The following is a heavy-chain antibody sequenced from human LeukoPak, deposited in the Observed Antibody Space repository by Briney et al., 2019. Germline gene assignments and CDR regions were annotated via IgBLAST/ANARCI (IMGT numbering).Heavy chain of an antibody. J-gene: IGHJ4*02. CDR1: GFTFSSYA. CDR3: AKDFGGAADY. CDR2: ISYDGSNK. D-gene: IGHD3-16*01. V-gene: IGHV3-30*18. Sequence: GGTLRLSCAASGFTFSSYAMSWVRQAPGKGLEWVAVISYDGSNKYYADSVKGRFTISRDNSKNTLYLQMNSLRAEDTAVYYCAKDFGGAADYWGQGTLVTVSS.